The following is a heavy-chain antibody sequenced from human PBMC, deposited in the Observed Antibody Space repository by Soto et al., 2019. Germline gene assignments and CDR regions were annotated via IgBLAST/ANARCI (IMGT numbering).Heavy chain of an antibody. V-gene: IGHV4-59*02. CDR1: GGSVSGYY. CDR3: TRHAVIPKFQYGLDV. J-gene: IGHJ6*02. CDR2: IHYGGTT. Sequence: SETLSLTCTVSGGSVSGYYWSWIRQPPGKGLEWLGYIHYGGTTMYNPSVKSRVTISVDTPRNQFFLKLNSLTAADTAVYYCTRHAVIPKFQYGLDVWGQGTTVTVSS. D-gene: IGHD2-2*02.